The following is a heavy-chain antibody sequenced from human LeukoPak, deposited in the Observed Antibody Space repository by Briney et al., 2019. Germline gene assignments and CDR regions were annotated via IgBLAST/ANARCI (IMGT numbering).Heavy chain of an antibody. CDR3: ARDDVSSTISPPYYMDV. CDR1: EFTFTNYG. CDR2: ISNDGTDK. D-gene: IGHD2-2*01. V-gene: IGHV3-30-3*01. Sequence: GGSLRLSCTASEFTFTNYGMHWVRQAPGKGLEWVAVISNDGTDKYYADSVKGRFTVSRDNAQNSLYLQMNSLRAEDTALYFCARDDVSSTISPPYYMDVWGEGITVTVSS. J-gene: IGHJ6*03.